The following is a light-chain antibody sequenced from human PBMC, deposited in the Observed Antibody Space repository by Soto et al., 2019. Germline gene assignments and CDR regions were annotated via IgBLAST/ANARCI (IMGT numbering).Light chain of an antibody. J-gene: IGLJ2*01. Sequence: QSVLTQPASVSASPGQSITISCSGTRSDIGSHDLVSWYQQHPGKAPKLMTYDVNKRPSGVPDRFSGSKSGNTASLTISGLQAEDEADYYCCSYANFSTFVFGGGTKLTVL. CDR1: RSDIGSHDL. CDR3: CSYANFSTFV. CDR2: DVN. V-gene: IGLV2-23*02.